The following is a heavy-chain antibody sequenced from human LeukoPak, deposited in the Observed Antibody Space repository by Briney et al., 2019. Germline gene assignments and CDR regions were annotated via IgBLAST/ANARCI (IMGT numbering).Heavy chain of an antibody. CDR2: IKHDGSEK. J-gene: IGHJ5*02. CDR1: GFTFNDFA. V-gene: IGHV3-7*01. CDR3: TRVGSTIWYA. D-gene: IGHD6-13*01. Sequence: NPGGSLRLSCAASGFTFNDFAMSWVRQAPGKGLEWVANIKHDGSEKHYVDSVKGRFTISRDNTKNSLYLQMNSLRAEDTATYFCTRVGSTIWYAWGQGTLVTVSS.